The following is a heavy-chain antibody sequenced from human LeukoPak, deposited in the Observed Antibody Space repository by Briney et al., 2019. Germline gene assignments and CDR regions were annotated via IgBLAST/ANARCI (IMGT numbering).Heavy chain of an antibody. CDR2: ISGSGGST. Sequence: GGSLRLSCAASGFTFSSYAMSWVRQAPGKGLEWVSAISGSGGSTYYADSVKGRFTISRDNSKNTLYLQMNSLRAEDTAVYYCAKWGYCSGGSCYNYFDYWGQGTLVTVSS. D-gene: IGHD2-15*01. J-gene: IGHJ4*02. CDR3: AKWGYCSGGSCYNYFDY. V-gene: IGHV3-23*01. CDR1: GFTFSSYA.